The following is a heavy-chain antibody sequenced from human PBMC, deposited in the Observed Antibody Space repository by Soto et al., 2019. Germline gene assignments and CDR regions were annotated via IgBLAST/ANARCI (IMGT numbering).Heavy chain of an antibody. CDR1: GASIRSSNYY. CDR3: TRHEPPGAPPFEF. D-gene: IGHD1-26*01. J-gene: IGHJ4*02. V-gene: IGHV4-39*01. CDR2: IYSSGST. Sequence: SETLSLTCTVSGASIRSSNYYWGWIRQPPGKGLEYIGSIYSSGSTYHNPSLKSRVTLSVDTSKNQFSLKLNSVTAADTAVYYCTRHEPPGAPPFEFWGQVTLVTVSS.